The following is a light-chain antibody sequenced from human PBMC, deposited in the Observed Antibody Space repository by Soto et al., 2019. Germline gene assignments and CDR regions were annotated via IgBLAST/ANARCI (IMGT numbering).Light chain of an antibody. V-gene: IGLV2-14*01. CDR2: EVI. CDR3: SSYTTSSTVV. J-gene: IGLJ3*02. CDR1: GCDVGGYNY. Sequence: QSVLTQPASVSGSPGQSITISCAGTGCDVGGYNYVSWYQQHPGKAPKLMIYEVIRRPSGISNRFSGSKSGNTASLTISTRQAEDEAEYYCSSYTTSSTVVFGGGTKLTVL.